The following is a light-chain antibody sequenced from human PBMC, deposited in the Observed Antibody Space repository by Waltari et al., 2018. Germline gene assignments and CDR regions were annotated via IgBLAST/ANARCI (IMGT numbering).Light chain of an antibody. J-gene: IGKJ4*01. CDR2: LGS. CDR1: QSLLHSNGYNY. CDR3: VRGLQSPT. V-gene: IGKV2-28*01. Sequence: DIVLTQSPLSLPVTPGEPASISCRSSQSLLHSNGYNYLDWYLQKPGQSPQLLIYLGSNRASGVPARFSGSGSGTDFTLKISRVESEDVGTYYCVRGLQSPTFSGGTKVEIK.